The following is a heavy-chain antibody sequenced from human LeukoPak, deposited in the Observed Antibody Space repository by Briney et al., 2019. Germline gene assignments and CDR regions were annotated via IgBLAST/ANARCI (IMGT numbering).Heavy chain of an antibody. V-gene: IGHV1-18*01. D-gene: IGHD4-11*01. CDR2: ISTHNGKT. CDR1: GYTFTSYG. Sequence: ASVKVSCKASGYTFTSYGIIWGRQAPGQGLQWMGLISTHNGKTNYAQNLQGRVTMTTDTSTNTVYLELRSLTSDDTAVYYCARAGTTLLLDYWGQGTLVTVSS. CDR3: ARAGTTLLLDY. J-gene: IGHJ4*02.